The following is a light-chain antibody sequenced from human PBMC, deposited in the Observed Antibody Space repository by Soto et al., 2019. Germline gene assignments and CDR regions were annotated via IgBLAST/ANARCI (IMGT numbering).Light chain of an antibody. CDR1: SSNIGSNT. CDR2: TNS. V-gene: IGLV1-44*01. J-gene: IGLJ1*01. Sequence: QSVLTQPPSASGTPGQRVTISCSGSSSNIGSNTVNWYQQLPGTAPKLLIYTNSQRPSGVPDRFSGSKSGTSASLAISGLQSEDEADYYCATWDDRLNGRVFGHGTKVTV. CDR3: ATWDDRLNGRV.